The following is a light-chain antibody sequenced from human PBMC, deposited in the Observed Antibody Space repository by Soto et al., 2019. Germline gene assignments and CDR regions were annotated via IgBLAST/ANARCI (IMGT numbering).Light chain of an antibody. CDR1: SSDVGTYNL. V-gene: IGLV2-23*02. CDR3: CSYGGSSSAI. Sequence: QSVLTQPASVSGSPGQSITISCSGTSSDVGTYNLVSWYQQYPGKAPRLMIYEVTKRPSGVSNRFSGSKSGNTASLTISGLQPEDGADYYGCSYGGSSSAIFGTGTKLTAL. J-gene: IGLJ1*01. CDR2: EVT.